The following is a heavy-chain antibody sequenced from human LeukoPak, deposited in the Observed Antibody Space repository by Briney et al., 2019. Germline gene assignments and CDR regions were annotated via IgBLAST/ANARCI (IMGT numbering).Heavy chain of an antibody. D-gene: IGHD1-26*01. V-gene: IGHV3-7*03. J-gene: IGHJ4*02. CDR3: ARDSTWVLDY. Sequence: GGSLRLSCTASGFTFRSHWMTWVRQSPGKGLEWVANIKEDGSVKYYVDSVKGRFTISRDNTKNELYLQMSSLRADDTAVYFCARDSTWVLDYWGQGTLVTVSS. CDR1: GFTFRSHW. CDR2: IKEDGSVK.